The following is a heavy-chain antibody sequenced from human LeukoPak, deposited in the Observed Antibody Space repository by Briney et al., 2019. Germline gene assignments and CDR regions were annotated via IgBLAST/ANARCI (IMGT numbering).Heavy chain of an antibody. Sequence: SETLSLTCAVSGGSFSGYYWTWIRQPPGKGLEWIGEINHSGSANYNPSLKSRATISLDTSKNQFSLKLRSVTAADTAVYYCARGQGTVTTHWGQGTLVTVSS. V-gene: IGHV4-34*01. J-gene: IGHJ4*02. CDR3: ARGQGTVTTH. CDR1: GGSFSGYY. D-gene: IGHD4-17*01. CDR2: INHSGSA.